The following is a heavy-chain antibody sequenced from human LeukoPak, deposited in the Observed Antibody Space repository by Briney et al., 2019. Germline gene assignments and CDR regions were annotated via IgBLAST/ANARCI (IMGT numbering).Heavy chain of an antibody. CDR2: VYISGST. Sequence: SETLSLTRTVSGGSISSYSWSWIRQPAGKGLEWIGRVYISGSTNYNPSLKSRVTMSVDTSKNQFSLKLSSVTAADTAVYYCARSRDGYNSVDYWGQGTLVTVSS. D-gene: IGHD5-24*01. V-gene: IGHV4-4*07. J-gene: IGHJ4*02. CDR1: GGSISSYS. CDR3: ARSRDGYNSVDY.